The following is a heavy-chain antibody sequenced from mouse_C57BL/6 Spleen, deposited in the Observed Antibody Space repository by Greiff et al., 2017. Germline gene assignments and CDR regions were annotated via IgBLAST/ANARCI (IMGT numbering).Heavy chain of an antibody. CDR1: GYTFTDYY. V-gene: IGHV1-26*01. D-gene: IGHD3-2*02. CDR3: ARQLSLGKFAY. J-gene: IGHJ3*01. CDR2: INPNNGGT. Sequence: EVQLQQSGPELVKPGASVKISCKASGYTFTDYYMNWVKQSHGKSLEWIGDINPNNGGTSYNQKFKGKATLTVDKSSSTAYMELRSLTSEDSAVYYCARQLSLGKFAYWGQGTLVTVSA.